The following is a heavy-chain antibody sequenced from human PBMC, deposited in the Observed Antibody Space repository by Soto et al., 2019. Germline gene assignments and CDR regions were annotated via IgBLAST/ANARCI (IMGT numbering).Heavy chain of an antibody. CDR2: ISGSGDKT. V-gene: IGHV3-23*01. Sequence: GGSLRLSCAASGFSFSTYPMVWVRQAPGKRLEAVSSISGSGDKTYYKDSVKGRFTISRDNSKNTVDLQMNSLRPEDTAVYYCAKILSTVTTYYYGMDAWGQGTTVTVSS. CDR1: GFSFSTYP. CDR3: AKILSTVTTYYYGMDA. D-gene: IGHD4-17*01. J-gene: IGHJ6*02.